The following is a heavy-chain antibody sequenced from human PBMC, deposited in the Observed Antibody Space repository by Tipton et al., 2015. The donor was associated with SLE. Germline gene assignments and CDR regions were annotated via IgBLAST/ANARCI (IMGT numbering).Heavy chain of an antibody. V-gene: IGHV1-8*02. Sequence: QLVQSGAEVKKPGASVKVSCKASGYTFTSYGISWVRQATGQGLEWMGWVNPNSGNTGYAQNFQDRLTMTRNTSMSTAYMELSSLRSDDAAVYYCASVELRSWAFDYWGQGTLVTVSS. D-gene: IGHD1-26*01. J-gene: IGHJ4*02. CDR3: ASVELRSWAFDY. CDR2: VNPNSGNT. CDR1: GYTFTSYG.